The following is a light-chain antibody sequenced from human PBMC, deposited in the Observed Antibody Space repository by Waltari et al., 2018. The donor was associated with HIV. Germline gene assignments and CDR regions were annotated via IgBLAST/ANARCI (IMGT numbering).Light chain of an antibody. V-gene: IGLV1-47*01. CDR1: TSNIGSNY. J-gene: IGLJ1*01. CDR3: SSYTSSSTYV. Sequence: QSVLTQPPSVSGTPGQRVTISCSGSTSNIGSNYVYWYQQLPETAPKLLIYRDNQRPSGVPDRFSGSKSGNTASLTISGLQAEDEADYYCSSYTSSSTYVFGTGTKVTVL. CDR2: RDN.